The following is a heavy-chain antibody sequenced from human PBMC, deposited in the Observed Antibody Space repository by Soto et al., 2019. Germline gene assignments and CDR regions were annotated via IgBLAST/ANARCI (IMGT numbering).Heavy chain of an antibody. V-gene: IGHV3-49*04. CDR3: SRGLAGGSYSDY. J-gene: IGHJ4*02. Sequence: GSLRLSCTASGFTFRDYAMNWVRQAPGIGLESVAFIRSNIYGATTEYAASVKGRFTISRDDSKATAYLQMNSLKTEDTGVYFCSRGLAGGSYSDYWGQGALVTVSS. CDR1: GFTFRDYA. D-gene: IGHD1-26*01. CDR2: IRSNIYGATT.